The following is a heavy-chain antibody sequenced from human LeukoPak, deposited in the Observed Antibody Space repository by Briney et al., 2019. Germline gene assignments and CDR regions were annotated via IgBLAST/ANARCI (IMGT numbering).Heavy chain of an antibody. CDR1: GFTFDDYV. D-gene: IGHD3-10*02. V-gene: IGHV3-20*04. J-gene: IGHJ6*04. CDR2: INWNGGST. Sequence: GGSLRLSCAASGFTFDDYVVTWVRQAPGKGLEWVSGINWNGGSTGYADSVRGRFIISRDNAKNSLYLQMNSLRAEDTAVYYCAELGITMIGGVWGKGTTVTISS. CDR3: AELGITMIGGV.